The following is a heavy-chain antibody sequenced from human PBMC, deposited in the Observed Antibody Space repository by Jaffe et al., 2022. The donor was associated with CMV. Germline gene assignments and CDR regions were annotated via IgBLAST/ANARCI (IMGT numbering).Heavy chain of an antibody. CDR1: GGSIKNFY. CDR3: ARSNQDYDDYADSYYYMDV. CDR2: IYYSGNA. J-gene: IGHJ6*03. Sequence: QVQLQESGPGLVKPSETLSLTCTVSGGSIKNFYWSWIRQPPGKGLEWIGYIYYSGNANYNPSLKSRVTIAVDTSKNQLSLNPRSVTAADTAVYYCARSNQDYDDYADSYYYMDVWGKGTTVTVSS. D-gene: IGHD4-17*01. V-gene: IGHV4-59*01.